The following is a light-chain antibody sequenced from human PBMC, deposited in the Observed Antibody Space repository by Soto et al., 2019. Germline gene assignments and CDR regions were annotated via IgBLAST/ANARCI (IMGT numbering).Light chain of an antibody. V-gene: IGKV1-5*03. CDR2: KAS. J-gene: IGKJ1*01. CDR3: QHYNSYSEA. Sequence: IQITLSTSIITNYGRHRITITSRSSQNINSWLTWYQQKPGKAPKVLIYKASTLKSGVPSRFSGSVSGTEFTLTISSLQPDDFATYYCQHYNSYSEAFGQGTKVDI. CDR1: QNINSW.